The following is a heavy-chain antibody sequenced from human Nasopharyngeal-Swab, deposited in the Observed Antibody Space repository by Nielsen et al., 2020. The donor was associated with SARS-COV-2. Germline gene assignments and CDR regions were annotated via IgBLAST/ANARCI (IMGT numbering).Heavy chain of an antibody. D-gene: IGHD3-3*01. CDR2: VDPSGGST. V-gene: IGHV3-23*01. Sequence: GGSLRLSCGASGFPFNNYGMNWVRQAPGEGLEWVSTVDPSGGSTYYADSVRGRFTISRDNSKNALYLQMNSLRVEDTAIYYCVKSNFLDYWGQGAQVTVSS. CDR1: GFPFNNYG. CDR3: VKSNFLDY. J-gene: IGHJ4*02.